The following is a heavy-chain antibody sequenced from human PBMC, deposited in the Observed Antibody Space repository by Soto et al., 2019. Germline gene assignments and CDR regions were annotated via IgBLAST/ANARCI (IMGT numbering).Heavy chain of an antibody. CDR2: ISGSGGST. Sequence: GGSLRLSCAASGFTFSSYAMSWVRQAPGKGLEWVSAISGSGGSTYYADSVKGRFTISRDNSKNTLYLQMNSLRAEDTAVYYCAKGFQADTAMVDYGMDVWGQGTTVTVSS. V-gene: IGHV3-23*01. J-gene: IGHJ6*02. D-gene: IGHD5-18*01. CDR3: AKGFQADTAMVDYGMDV. CDR1: GFTFSSYA.